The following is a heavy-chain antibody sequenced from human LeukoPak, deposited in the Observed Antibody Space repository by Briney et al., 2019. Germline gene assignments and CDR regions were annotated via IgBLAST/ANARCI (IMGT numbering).Heavy chain of an antibody. D-gene: IGHD2-15*01. CDR2: INERGSET. Sequence: PAGSLTLSCAAAGFTVANHWIAWGRQPQRKGLEWVANINERGSETYYADYVKGRFNISRDNTKKSLFLQLNSLSVEDTAMYYCAKDYSFSNFNWGQGTLVSVSS. V-gene: IGHV3-7*01. J-gene: IGHJ4*02. CDR1: GFTVANHW. CDR3: AKDYSFSNFN.